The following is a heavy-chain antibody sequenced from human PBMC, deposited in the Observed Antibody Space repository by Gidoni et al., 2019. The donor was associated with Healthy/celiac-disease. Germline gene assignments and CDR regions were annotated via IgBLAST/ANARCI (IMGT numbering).Heavy chain of an antibody. J-gene: IGHJ4*02. V-gene: IGHV3-30-3*01. Sequence: QVQLVESGGGVVQPGRSLRLSCAAPGFTFSSYAMHWVRQAPGKGLEWVAVISYDGSNKYYADSVKGRFTISRDNSKNTLYLQMNSLRAEDTAVYYCARGGSVWWFPNFDYWGQGTLVTVSS. CDR1: GFTFSSYA. CDR2: ISYDGSNK. D-gene: IGHD1-26*01. CDR3: ARGGSVWWFPNFDY.